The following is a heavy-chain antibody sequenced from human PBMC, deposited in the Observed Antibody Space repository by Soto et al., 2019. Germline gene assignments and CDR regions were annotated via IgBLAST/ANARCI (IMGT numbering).Heavy chain of an antibody. D-gene: IGHD3-10*01. CDR2: IDPTDSYT. V-gene: IGHV5-10-1*01. CDR3: ARDFYYASGSYLTYSSYGMDV. Sequence: PVASLKISCKGSEYSFTSYWISWVRQMPGKGLEWMGRIDPTDSYTNYSPSFQGHVTISADKSISTAYLQWSSLKASDTAMYYCARDFYYASGSYLTYSSYGMDVWGQGTTVTVSS. J-gene: IGHJ6*02. CDR1: EYSFTSYW.